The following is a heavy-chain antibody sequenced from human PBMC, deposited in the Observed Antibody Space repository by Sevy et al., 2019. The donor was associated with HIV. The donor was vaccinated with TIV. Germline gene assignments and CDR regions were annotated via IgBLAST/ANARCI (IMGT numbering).Heavy chain of an antibody. D-gene: IGHD1-26*01. V-gene: IGHV3-30*03. Sequence: GGSLRLSCEVSGFTFSDYGMHWVRQAPGKGLEWLAVISYDGSDIYYPNSVEGRFIVSRDNSKNTLYLQMNSLRPEDTAVYYCSNGAGGSDWVGFDYWGQGTLVTVSS. CDR3: SNGAGGSDWVGFDY. J-gene: IGHJ4*02. CDR2: ISYDGSDI. CDR1: GFTFSDYG.